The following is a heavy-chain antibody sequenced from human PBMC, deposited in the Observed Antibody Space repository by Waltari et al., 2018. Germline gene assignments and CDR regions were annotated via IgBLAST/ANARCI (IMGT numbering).Heavy chain of an antibody. V-gene: IGHV3-33*08. Sequence: QVQLVESGGGVVQPGRSLRLSCAVSGFTFSSYGMHWVRQAPGKGRECVSAIWFDGSSKYYADAVKGRFTISRDKSKNTLCLQMNSVRADDTAVYYCARGAAYSRFDYWGQGTLVIVSS. J-gene: IGHJ4*02. CDR2: IWFDGSSK. D-gene: IGHD5-18*01. CDR3: ARGAAYSRFDY. CDR1: GFTFSSYG.